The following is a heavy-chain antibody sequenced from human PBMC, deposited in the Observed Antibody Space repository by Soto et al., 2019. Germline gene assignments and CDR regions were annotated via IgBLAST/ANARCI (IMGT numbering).Heavy chain of an antibody. CDR3: ARGGPRSYSGSPTLDY. CDR2: IWYDGSNK. D-gene: IGHD1-26*01. CDR1: GFTFSSYG. J-gene: IGHJ4*02. Sequence: QVQLVESGGGVVQPGRSLRLSCAASGFTFSSYGMHWVRQAPGKGLEWVAVIWYDGSNKYYADSVKGRFTISSDNSKNTRYLQMNSLRAEDTAVYYCARGGPRSYSGSPTLDYWGQGTLVTVSS. V-gene: IGHV3-33*01.